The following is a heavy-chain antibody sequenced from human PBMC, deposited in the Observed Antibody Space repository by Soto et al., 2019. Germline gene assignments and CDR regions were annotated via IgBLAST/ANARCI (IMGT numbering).Heavy chain of an antibody. CDR2: ISAYNGNT. CDR3: ARGYDSSGYSPDYYYGMDV. D-gene: IGHD3-22*01. CDR1: GYTFTSYG. V-gene: IGHV1-18*01. Sequence: GASVKVSCKASGYTFTSYGISWVRQAPGQGLEWMGWISAYNGNTNYAQKLQGRVTMTTDTSTSTAYMELRSLRSDDTAVYYCARGYDSSGYSPDYYYGMDVWGQGTTVTVSS. J-gene: IGHJ6*02.